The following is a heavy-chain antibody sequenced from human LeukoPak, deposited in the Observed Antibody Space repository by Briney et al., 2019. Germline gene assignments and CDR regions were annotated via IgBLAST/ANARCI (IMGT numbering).Heavy chain of an antibody. D-gene: IGHD3-22*01. CDR2: INPNSGGT. V-gene: IGHV1-2*02. J-gene: IGHJ4*02. Sequence: GASVKVSCKASGYTFTAYYMHWVRQAPGQGLEWMGWINPNSGGTNYAQKFQGRVTMTRDTSISTAYMELSRLRSDDTAVYYCARDPAYYYDSSGYSGDYWGQGTLVTVSS. CDR3: ARDPAYYYDSSGYSGDY. CDR1: GYTFTAYY.